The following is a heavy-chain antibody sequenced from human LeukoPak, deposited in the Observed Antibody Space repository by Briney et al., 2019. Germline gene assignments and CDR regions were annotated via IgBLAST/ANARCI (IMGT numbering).Heavy chain of an antibody. CDR3: ARDFNGYGDQRVDY. D-gene: IGHD4-17*01. CDR1: GFTFSSYA. J-gene: IGHJ4*02. Sequence: GGSLRLSCAASGFTFSSYAMHWVRQAPGKGLEWVAVISYDGSNKYYADSVKGRFTISRDNSKNTLYLQMNSLRAEDTAVYYCARDFNGYGDQRVDYWGQGTLVTVSS. V-gene: IGHV3-30*04. CDR2: ISYDGSNK.